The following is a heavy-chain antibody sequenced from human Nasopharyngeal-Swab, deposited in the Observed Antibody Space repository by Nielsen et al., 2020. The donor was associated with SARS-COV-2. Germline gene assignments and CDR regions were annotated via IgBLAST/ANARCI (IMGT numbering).Heavy chain of an antibody. CDR2: IDYRRRT. J-gene: IGHJ4*02. Sequence: SETLSLTCTVSGGSVSDTDYFWGWIRQPPVTGLEWIGNIDYRRRTFYNPSLKSRVSISVDMSKNQFSLNLHSVIAADTGVYYCANYYVGVDGQKRFDDWGQGTLVTVSS. CDR1: GGSVSDTDYF. D-gene: IGHD1-26*01. V-gene: IGHV4-39*01. CDR3: ANYYVGVDGQKRFDD.